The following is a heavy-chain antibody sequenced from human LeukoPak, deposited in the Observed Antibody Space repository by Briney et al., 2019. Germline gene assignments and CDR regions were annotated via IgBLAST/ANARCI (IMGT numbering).Heavy chain of an antibody. Sequence: SETVSLTCTVSGGSISSYYWSWIRQPPGKGLEWIGYIYYSGSTNYNPSLKSRVTVSVDTSKNQFSLKLSSVTAADTAVYYCARLGITIFGVAVEAFDIWGQGTMVTVSS. V-gene: IGHV4-59*01. J-gene: IGHJ3*02. CDR2: IYYSGST. D-gene: IGHD3-3*01. CDR1: GGSISSYY. CDR3: ARLGITIFGVAVEAFDI.